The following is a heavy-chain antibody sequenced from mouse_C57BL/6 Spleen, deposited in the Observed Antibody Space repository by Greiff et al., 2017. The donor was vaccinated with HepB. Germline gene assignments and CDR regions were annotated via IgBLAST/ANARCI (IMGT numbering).Heavy chain of an antibody. Sequence: QVQLKESGSELRSPGSSVKLSCKDFDSEVFPIAYMSWVRQKPGHGFEWIGGILPSIGRTIYGEKFEDKATLDADTLSNTAYLELNSLTSEDSAIYYCARGNGNYLYYFDYWGQGTTLTVSS. CDR1: DSEVFPIAY. CDR2: ILPSIGRT. J-gene: IGHJ2*01. D-gene: IGHD2-1*01. CDR3: ARGNGNYLYYFDY. V-gene: IGHV15-2*01.